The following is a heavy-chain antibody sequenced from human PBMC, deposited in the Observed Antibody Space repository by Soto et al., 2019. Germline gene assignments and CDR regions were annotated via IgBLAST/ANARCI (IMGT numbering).Heavy chain of an antibody. CDR3: ARGPTDYYDNSGDYSLDY. CDR2: ISTYNGDT. CDR1: GYTFITYG. D-gene: IGHD3-22*01. Sequence: QVQLVQSGAEVKEPGASVKVSCKASGYTFITYGMSWVRQAPGQGLDWMGWISTYNGDTKYADRLQGRVAMTTDTTPGTAYMELRSLRSDDTAVYYCARGPTDYYDNSGDYSLDYWGQGTLVTVSS. V-gene: IGHV1-18*01. J-gene: IGHJ4*02.